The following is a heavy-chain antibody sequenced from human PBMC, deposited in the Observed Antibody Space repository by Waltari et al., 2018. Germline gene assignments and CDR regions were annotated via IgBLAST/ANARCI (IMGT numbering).Heavy chain of an antibody. CDR1: GFTFSSSY. Sequence: EVQLVESGGGLVQHGGSLRLSCEASGFTFSSSYMHWVRQAPGKGLVWVSRINTDGSSTNYADSVKGRFTISRDNGKNTLYLQMNSLRAEDAAVYYCARDGGGNGYIHYWGQGTLVTVSS. D-gene: IGHD3-16*01. J-gene: IGHJ4*02. CDR3: ARDGGGNGYIHY. V-gene: IGHV3-74*01. CDR2: INTDGSST.